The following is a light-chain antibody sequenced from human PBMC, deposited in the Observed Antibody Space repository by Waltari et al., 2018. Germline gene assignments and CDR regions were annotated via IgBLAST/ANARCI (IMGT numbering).Light chain of an antibody. CDR3: HQRSNWPIT. CDR2: GAA. CDR1: QSVSSY. V-gene: IGKV3-11*01. Sequence: EIVSTQSPATLSLSPGERATLSCRASQSVSSYLVWYQQQPGQTPRLLIYGAANRATGIPARFSGSGSGTDFTLTISSLESEDFAVYYCHQRSNWPITFGQGTRLEIK. J-gene: IGKJ5*01.